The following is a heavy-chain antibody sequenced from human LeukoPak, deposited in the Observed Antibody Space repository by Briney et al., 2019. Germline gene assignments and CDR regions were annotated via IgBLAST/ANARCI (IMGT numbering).Heavy chain of an antibody. CDR2: ISGSGGST. CDR1: GFTFSSYA. V-gene: IGHV3-23*01. J-gene: IGHJ4*02. Sequence: GGSLRLSCAASGFTFSSYAMSWVRQAPGKGLEWVSAISGSGGSTYYADSVKGRFTISRDNSKNTLYLQMNSLRAEDTAVYYCAKDHLRERWLPEAGGPKLVYWGQGTLVTVSS. CDR3: AKDHLRERWLPEAGGPKLVY. D-gene: IGHD5-12*01.